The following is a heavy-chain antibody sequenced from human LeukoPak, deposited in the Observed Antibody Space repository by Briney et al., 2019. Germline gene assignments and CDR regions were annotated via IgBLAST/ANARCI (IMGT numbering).Heavy chain of an antibody. D-gene: IGHD6-13*01. CDR2: ISAYNGNT. Sequence: GASVKVSCKASGYTFTSYGISWVRQAPGQGLEWMRWISAYNGNTNYAQKLQGRVTMTTDTSTSTAYMELRSLRSDDTAVYCCARDTGIAAAAPRWFDPWGQGTLVTVSS. CDR3: ARDTGIAAAAPRWFDP. J-gene: IGHJ5*02. V-gene: IGHV1-18*04. CDR1: GYTFTSYG.